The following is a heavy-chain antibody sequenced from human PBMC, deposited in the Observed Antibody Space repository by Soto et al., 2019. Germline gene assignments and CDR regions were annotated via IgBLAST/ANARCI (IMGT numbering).Heavy chain of an antibody. CDR1: GYTFTSYG. D-gene: IGHD6-13*01. V-gene: IGHV1-18*01. Sequence: ASVKVSCKASGYTFTSYGISWVRQAPGQGLEWMGWISAYNGNTNYAQKLQGRVTMTTDTSTSTAYMELRSLRSDDTAVYYCARDSLGYSSSWFRRAGDYWGQGTLVTVSS. CDR3: ARDSLGYSSSWFRRAGDY. CDR2: ISAYNGNT. J-gene: IGHJ4*02.